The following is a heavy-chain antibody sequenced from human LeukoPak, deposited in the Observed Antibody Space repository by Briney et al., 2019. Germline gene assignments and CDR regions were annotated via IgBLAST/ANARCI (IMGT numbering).Heavy chain of an antibody. Sequence: GASVKVSCKASGGTFSSYAISWVRQAPGQGLEWMRRIIPIFGTANYAQKFQGRVTITADESTSTAYMELSSLRSEDTAMYYCAKGPPQWELLIGAFDIWGQGTMVTVSS. V-gene: IGHV1-69*15. CDR3: AKGPPQWELLIGAFDI. CDR2: IIPIFGTA. CDR1: GGTFSSYA. D-gene: IGHD1-26*01. J-gene: IGHJ3*02.